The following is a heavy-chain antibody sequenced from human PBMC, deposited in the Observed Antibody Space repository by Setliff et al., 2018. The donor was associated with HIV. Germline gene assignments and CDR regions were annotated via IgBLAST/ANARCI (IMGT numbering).Heavy chain of an antibody. J-gene: IGHJ6*03. CDR3: ARERTTLTPHGLGYMDV. CDR1: GYTFTSYG. Sequence: ASVKVSCKASGYTFTSYGISWVRQAPGQELEWMGWINPKSGGTKYAQKFQGRVTMTRDTSTSTVYMELTNLRSEDTAVYYCARERTTLTPHGLGYMDVWGKGTTVTVSS. V-gene: IGHV1-18*01. D-gene: IGHD4-4*01. CDR2: INPKSGGT.